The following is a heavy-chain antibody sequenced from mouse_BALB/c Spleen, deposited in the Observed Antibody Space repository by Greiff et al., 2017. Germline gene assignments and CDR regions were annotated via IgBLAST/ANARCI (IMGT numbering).Heavy chain of an antibody. J-gene: IGHJ4*01. Sequence: DLVKPGASVKLSCKASGYTFTSYWINWIKQRPGQGLEWIGRIAPGSGSTYYNEMFKGKATLTVDTSSSTAYIQLSSLSSEDSAVYCCARLGRGAMDYWGQGTSVTVSS. CDR1: GYTFTSYW. V-gene: IGHV1S41*01. CDR3: ARLGRGAMDY. D-gene: IGHD4-1*01. CDR2: IAPGSGST.